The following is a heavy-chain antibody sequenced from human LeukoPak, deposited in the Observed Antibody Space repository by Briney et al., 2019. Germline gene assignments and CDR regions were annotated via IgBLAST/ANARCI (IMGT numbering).Heavy chain of an antibody. D-gene: IGHD6-19*01. CDR2: INHSGST. Sequence: PSETLSLTCAVYGGSFCGYYWSWIRQPPGKGLEWIGEINHSGSTNYNPSLKSRVTISVDTSQNQFSLKLSSVTAADTAVYYCARVSGWPSSSIDPWGQGTLVTVSS. V-gene: IGHV4-34*01. CDR3: ARVSGWPSSSIDP. CDR1: GGSFCGYY. J-gene: IGHJ5*02.